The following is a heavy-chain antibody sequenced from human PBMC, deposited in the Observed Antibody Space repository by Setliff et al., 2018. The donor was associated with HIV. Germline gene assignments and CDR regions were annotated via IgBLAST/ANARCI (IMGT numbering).Heavy chain of an antibody. V-gene: IGHV4-4*09. CDR1: GDSISNYY. CDR2: IYNSAST. D-gene: IGHD6-13*01. Sequence: PSETLSLTCTVSGDSISNYYWSWVRQPPGKGLEWIGYIYNSASTSYNPSLKSRVTISVDTSRDQFSLNLRSVTAADTAVYYCARVYSRSWFFFDHWGQGILVTVSS. CDR3: ARVYSRSWFFFDH. J-gene: IGHJ4*02.